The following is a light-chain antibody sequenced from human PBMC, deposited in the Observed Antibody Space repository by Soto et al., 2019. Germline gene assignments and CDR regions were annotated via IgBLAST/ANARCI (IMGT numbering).Light chain of an antibody. Sequence: ETVLTQSPATLPLAPWERPTLSCTASETIRGLLAWYQQSPGRPPRLLIYDTSNRATAIPARFSGSGSGTDSTLTISSLGPEDFAVYYCQQRSNWPPITFGQGTRLEIK. CDR2: DTS. CDR3: QQRSNWPPIT. V-gene: IGKV3-11*01. J-gene: IGKJ5*01. CDR1: ETIRGL.